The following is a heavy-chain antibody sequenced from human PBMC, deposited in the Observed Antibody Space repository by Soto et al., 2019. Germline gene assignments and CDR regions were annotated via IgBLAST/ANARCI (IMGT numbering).Heavy chain of an antibody. D-gene: IGHD3-22*01. CDR1: GYTFTSYA. V-gene: IGHV1-3*01. CDR2: INAGNGNT. CDR3: ARASYYYDSSGYSGRPWFDP. Sequence: GASVKVSCKASGYTFTSYAMHWVRQAPGQRLEWMGWINAGNGNTKYSQKFQGRVTITRDTSASTAYTELSSLRSEDTAVYYCARASYYYDSSGYSGRPWFDPWGRGTLVTVSS. J-gene: IGHJ5*02.